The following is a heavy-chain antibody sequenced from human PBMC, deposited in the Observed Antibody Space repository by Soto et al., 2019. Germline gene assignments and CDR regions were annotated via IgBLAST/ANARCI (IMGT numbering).Heavy chain of an antibody. D-gene: IGHD6-13*01. CDR2: IKQDGSEK. CDR1: GFTFSSYW. V-gene: IGHV3-7*02. CDR3: ATHPYSSGWYC. J-gene: IGHJ4*02. Sequence: GGSLRLSCXASGFTFSSYWMTWVRQAPGKGLEWVANIKQDGSEKYYVDSVKGRFTISRDNAKNSLYLQMNSLRAEDTAVYYCATHPYSSGWYCWGQGTLVTVSS.